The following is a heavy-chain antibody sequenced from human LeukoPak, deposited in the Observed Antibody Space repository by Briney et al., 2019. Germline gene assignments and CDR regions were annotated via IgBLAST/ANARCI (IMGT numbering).Heavy chain of an antibody. CDR2: IRYNGNNQ. Sequence: PGGSLRLSCAASGFTFSSHDMHWVRQAPGKGLEWVAFIRYNGNNQYYADSVKGRFTISRDNSKNTLYLQMNSLKGDDTAVYYCAKDSAFYYIDVWGKGTTVIISS. V-gene: IGHV3-30*02. J-gene: IGHJ6*03. D-gene: IGHD3-10*01. CDR3: AKDSAFYYIDV. CDR1: GFTFSSHD.